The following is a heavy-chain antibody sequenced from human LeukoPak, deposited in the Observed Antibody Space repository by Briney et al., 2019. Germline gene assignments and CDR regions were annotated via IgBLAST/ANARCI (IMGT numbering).Heavy chain of an antibody. CDR1: GFTFSNHA. CDR2: IWSDGRNR. J-gene: IGHJ4*02. D-gene: IGHD4/OR15-4a*01. Sequence: PGRSLRLSCAASGFTFSNHAMHWVRQAPGKVLEWVALIWSDGRNRYYADSVKGRFTISRDNSNNTLYLQMNSLRAEDTAVYYCARDSAMELQWGQGTLVTVSS. V-gene: IGHV3-33*01. CDR3: ARDSAMELQ.